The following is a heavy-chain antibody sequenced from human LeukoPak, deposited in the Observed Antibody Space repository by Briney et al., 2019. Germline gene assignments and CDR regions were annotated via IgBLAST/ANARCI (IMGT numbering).Heavy chain of an antibody. CDR2: IYSGGST. CDR3: AKGDGSGSYHPEY. V-gene: IGHV3-53*05. Sequence: GGSLRLSCAASGFTVSTYYMTWVRQAPGKGLECVSVIYSGGSTYYADSVKGRFTVSRDNSKNTLYLQMNSLRAEDTAVYYCAKGDGSGSYHPEYWGQGTLVTVSS. J-gene: IGHJ4*02. D-gene: IGHD3-10*01. CDR1: GFTVSTYY.